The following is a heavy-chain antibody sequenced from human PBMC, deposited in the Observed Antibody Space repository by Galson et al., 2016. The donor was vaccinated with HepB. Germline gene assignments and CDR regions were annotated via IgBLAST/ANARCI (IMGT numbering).Heavy chain of an antibody. CDR1: NGSISGYY. CDR3: ARHPTEDYFDF. J-gene: IGHJ4*02. CDR2: VQYSGSP. Sequence: SETLSLTCNVSNGSISGYYWSWIRQPPGKGLEWIGYVQYSGSPRYISSLESRLSISVDTSKNQISLKLMSVTAADTAVYYCARHPTEDYFDFWGQGTLVTVSS. V-gene: IGHV4-59*01.